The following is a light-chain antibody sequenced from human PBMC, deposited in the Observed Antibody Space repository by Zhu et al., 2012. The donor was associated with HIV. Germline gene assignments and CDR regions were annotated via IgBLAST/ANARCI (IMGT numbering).Light chain of an antibody. CDR3: LQHDSLPAT. J-gene: IGKJ1*01. Sequence: EIVLTQSPGTLSLSPGERATLSCRTSQSVTNNFLAWYQQKPGQAPRLLIYLTSIRATSIPDRFSGSGSGTDFTLTVSRLEPEDSALYYCLQHDSLPATFGQGTKVEIK. CDR1: QSVTNNF. CDR2: LTS. V-gene: IGKV3-20*01.